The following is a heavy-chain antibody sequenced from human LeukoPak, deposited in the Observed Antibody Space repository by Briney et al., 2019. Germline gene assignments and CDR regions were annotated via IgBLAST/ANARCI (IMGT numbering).Heavy chain of an antibody. CDR3: SRRPNYYHSSGPKYGMDA. CDR1: GYTFTSYG. Sequence: GASVKVSFKASGYTFTSYGISWVRQAPGQGLEWMGWISAYNGNTNYAQKLQGRVTIPTDTSTNTAYMELRSLRSDDTAVYYCSRRPNYYHSSGPKYGMDAWGQGPTVTVSS. D-gene: IGHD3-22*01. V-gene: IGHV1-18*01. CDR2: ISAYNGNT. J-gene: IGHJ6*02.